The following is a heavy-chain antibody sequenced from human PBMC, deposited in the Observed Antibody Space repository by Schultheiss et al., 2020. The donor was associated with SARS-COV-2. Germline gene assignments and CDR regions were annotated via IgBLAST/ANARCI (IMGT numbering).Heavy chain of an antibody. J-gene: IGHJ4*02. D-gene: IGHD1-26*01. Sequence: GSLRLSCTVSGGSISSYYWSWIRQPPGKGLEWIGYIYYSGSTNYNPSLKSRVTISVDTSKNQFSLKLSSVTAADTAVYYCARDSEAWGQGTLVTVSS. V-gene: IGHV4-59*01. CDR3: ARDSEA. CDR1: GGSISSYY. CDR2: IYYSGST.